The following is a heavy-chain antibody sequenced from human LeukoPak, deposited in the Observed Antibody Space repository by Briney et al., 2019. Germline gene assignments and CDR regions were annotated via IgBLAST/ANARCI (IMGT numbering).Heavy chain of an antibody. CDR3: ARDPGGNSMHYYGMDV. J-gene: IGHJ6*02. CDR1: GGTFSSYA. V-gene: IGHV1-69*01. D-gene: IGHD4-23*01. CDR2: IIPIFGTA. Sequence: SVKVSCKASGGTFSSYAISWVRQAPGQGLEWMGGIIPIFGTASYAQKFQGRVTITADESTSTAYMELSSLRSEDTAVYYCARDPGGNSMHYYGMDVWGQGTTVTVSS.